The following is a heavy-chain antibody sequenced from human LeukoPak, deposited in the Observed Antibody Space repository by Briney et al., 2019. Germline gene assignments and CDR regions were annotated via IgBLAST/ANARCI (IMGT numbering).Heavy chain of an antibody. CDR2: ISSRGSTI. J-gene: IGHJ6*02. CDR3: ARHDTAMATDYGMDV. Sequence: GGSLRLSCAASGFTFSDYYVSWIRQAPGKGLEWVSYISSRGSTIYYADSVKGRFTISRDNAKNSLYLQMNSLRAEDTAVYYCARHDTAMATDYGMDVWGQGTTVTVSS. V-gene: IGHV3-11*01. D-gene: IGHD5-18*01. CDR1: GFTFSDYY.